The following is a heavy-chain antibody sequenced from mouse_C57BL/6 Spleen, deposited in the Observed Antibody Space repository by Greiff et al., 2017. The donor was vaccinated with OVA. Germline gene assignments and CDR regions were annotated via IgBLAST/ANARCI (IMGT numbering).Heavy chain of an antibody. J-gene: IGHJ4*01. V-gene: IGHV1-19*01. CDR3: ARRYYYAMDY. CDR1: GYTFTDYY. Sequence: EVQLQQSGPVLVKPGASVKMSCKASGYTFTDYYMNWVKQSHGKSLEWIGVINPYNGGPSYNQKFKGKATLTVDKSSSTAYMELNSLTSEDSAVYYCARRYYYAMDYWGQGTSVTVSS. CDR2: INPYNGGP.